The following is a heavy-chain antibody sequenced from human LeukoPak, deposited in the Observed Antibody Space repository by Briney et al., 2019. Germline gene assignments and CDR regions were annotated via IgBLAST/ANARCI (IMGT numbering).Heavy chain of an antibody. Sequence: PGGSLRLSCAASGFTFSSYGMHWVCQAPGKGLEWVAVISYDGSNKYYADSVKGRFTISRDNSKNTLYLQLNSLRAEDTAVYYCAKERDPYSYGPFDYWGQGTLVTVSS. D-gene: IGHD5-18*01. V-gene: IGHV3-30*18. CDR1: GFTFSSYG. CDR2: ISYDGSNK. J-gene: IGHJ4*02. CDR3: AKERDPYSYGPFDY.